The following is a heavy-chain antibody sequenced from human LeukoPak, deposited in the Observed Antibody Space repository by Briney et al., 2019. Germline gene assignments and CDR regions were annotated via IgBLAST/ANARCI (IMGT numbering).Heavy chain of an antibody. Sequence: GGSLRLSCAASGFTFSNYNMNWVRQAPGKGLVWVSFISNGGGYIYYTDSVKGRFTISRDNAKNPLFLQMNSLRAEDTSVYFWARAVVGSAYDYFEYWAQGPLVRVSS. CDR1: GFTFSNYN. V-gene: IGHV3-21*01. D-gene: IGHD5-12*01. J-gene: IGHJ4*02. CDR3: ARAVVGSAYDYFEY. CDR2: ISNGGGYI.